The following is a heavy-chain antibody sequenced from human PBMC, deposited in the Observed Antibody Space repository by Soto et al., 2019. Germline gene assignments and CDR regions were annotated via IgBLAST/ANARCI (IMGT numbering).Heavy chain of an antibody. Sequence: QVQLVQSGAEVKKPGASVKDSCKASGYTFTIYAMHWVRQAPGQRLEWMGWINAGNGNTKYSQKFQGRVTITRDTTASTAYMELSSVRSEDTAVYYCAREGSEWIGYGMAVWAKGPRSPSP. CDR3: AREGSEWIGYGMAV. V-gene: IGHV1-3*01. J-gene: IGHJ6*02. CDR2: INAGNGNT. D-gene: IGHD3-10*01. CDR1: GYTFTIYA.